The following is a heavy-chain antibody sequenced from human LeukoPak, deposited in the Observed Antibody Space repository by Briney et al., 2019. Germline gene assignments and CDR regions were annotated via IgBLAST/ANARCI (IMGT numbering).Heavy chain of an antibody. D-gene: IGHD2-15*01. Sequence: GGSLRLSCAASGFTFSSYWMSWVRQAPGKGLEWVANIKQDGSGKYYVDSVKGRFTISRDNAKNSLYLQMNSLRAEDTAVYYCARDPGYCSGGSCYLAVDGFDYWGQGTLVTVSS. V-gene: IGHV3-7*01. CDR2: IKQDGSGK. J-gene: IGHJ4*02. CDR1: GFTFSSYW. CDR3: ARDPGYCSGGSCYLAVDGFDY.